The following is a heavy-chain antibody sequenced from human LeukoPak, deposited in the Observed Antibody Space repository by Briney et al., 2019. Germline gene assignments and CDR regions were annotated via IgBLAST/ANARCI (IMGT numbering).Heavy chain of an antibody. Sequence: PSETLSLTCTVSGGSISSGGSISSYSWSWIRQPPGKGLEWIGYVYQSGSTYYNPSLKSRATILVDRSKNQFSLKLSSVTAADTAVYYCAGTHRWPASGLDYWGQGTLVTVSS. CDR2: VYQSGST. CDR3: AGTHRWPASGLDY. V-gene: IGHV4-30-2*01. J-gene: IGHJ4*02. D-gene: IGHD5-24*01. CDR1: GGSISSGGSISSYS.